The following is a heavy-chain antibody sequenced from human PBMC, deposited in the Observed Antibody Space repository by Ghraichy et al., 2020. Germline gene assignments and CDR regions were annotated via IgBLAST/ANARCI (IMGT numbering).Heavy chain of an antibody. V-gene: IGHV3-30-3*01. Sequence: GGSLRLSCAASGFTFSSYAMHWVRQAPGKGLEWVAVISYDGSNKYYADSVKGRFTISRDNSKNTLYLQMNSLRAEDTAVYYCARGTLVGGFREYYFDYWGQGTLVTVSS. CDR3: ARGTLVGGFREYYFDY. CDR1: GFTFSSYA. J-gene: IGHJ4*02. D-gene: IGHD3-10*01. CDR2: ISYDGSNK.